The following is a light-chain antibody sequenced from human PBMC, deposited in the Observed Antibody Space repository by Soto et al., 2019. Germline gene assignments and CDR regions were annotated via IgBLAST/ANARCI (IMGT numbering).Light chain of an antibody. CDR2: DAS. V-gene: IGKV1-5*01. CDR1: QSISSW. J-gene: IGKJ1*01. CDR3: QQYNSYPS. Sequence: DSPMTQSPSTLSASVGDRVTITCRASQSISSWLAWYQQKPGKAPKLLIYDASSLESGVPSRFSGSGSGTEFTLTISSLQPDDFATYYCQQYNSYPSFGQGTKVDIK.